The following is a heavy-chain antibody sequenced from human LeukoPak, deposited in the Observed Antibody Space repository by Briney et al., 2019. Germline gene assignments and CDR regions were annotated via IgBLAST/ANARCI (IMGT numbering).Heavy chain of an antibody. V-gene: IGHV3-21*01. D-gene: IGHD6-19*01. CDR2: IPSSSSYI. Sequence: GGSLRLYCAASGFTFSSYSMNWVRQAPGQGLECLSSIPSSSSYIYYADSVKGRFTISRDNAKNSLYLQMNSLRAEDTAVYYCARGWDSSGWYDYYYMDVWGKGTTVTVSS. CDR3: ARGWDSSGWYDYYYMDV. J-gene: IGHJ6*03. CDR1: GFTFSSYS.